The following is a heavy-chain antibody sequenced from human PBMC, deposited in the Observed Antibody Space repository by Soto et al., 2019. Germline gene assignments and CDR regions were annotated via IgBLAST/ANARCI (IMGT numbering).Heavy chain of an antibody. V-gene: IGHV4-34*01. CDR2: IDHSGST. Sequence: PSETLSLTCDVYDGSFIGYYWSWIRQPPGKGLEWIGEIDHSGSTNYNPSLKSRVTISVGTSQRQIYLNLNSVTAADTAVYYCAREIWRNYSLDSWGQGTQVTVSS. CDR1: DGSFIGYY. J-gene: IGHJ4*02. CDR3: AREIWRNYSLDS. D-gene: IGHD2-15*01.